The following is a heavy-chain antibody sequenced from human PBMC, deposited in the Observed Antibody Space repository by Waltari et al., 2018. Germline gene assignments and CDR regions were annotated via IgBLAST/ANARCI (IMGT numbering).Heavy chain of an antibody. CDR1: GYTLPELP. CDR2: FDTEDGET. V-gene: IGHV1-24*01. Sequence: QVQLVQSGAAVTKPGASVKVTCKVSGYTLPELPMPWARQAPGKGLEWMGGFDTEDGETIYAQKFQGRVTMTEDTSTDTAYMELSSLRSEDTAVYYCATGPPGRRIVVVDWGQGTLVTVSS. J-gene: IGHJ4*02. D-gene: IGHD2-15*01. CDR3: ATGPPGRRIVVVD.